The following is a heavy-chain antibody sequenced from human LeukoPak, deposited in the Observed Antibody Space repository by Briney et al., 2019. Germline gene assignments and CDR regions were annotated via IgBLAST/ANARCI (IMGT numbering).Heavy chain of an antibody. D-gene: IGHD1-26*01. V-gene: IGHV3-30*02. Sequence: PGGSLRLSCAASGFTVSSNYMSWVRQAPGKGLEWVAFIRHVGTNTYYADSVKGRFTISRDNSKNTLYLQMNSLRAEDTAVYYCARDERAVGVDYWGQGTLVTVSS. CDR3: ARDERAVGVDY. CDR2: IRHVGTNT. J-gene: IGHJ4*02. CDR1: GFTVSSNY.